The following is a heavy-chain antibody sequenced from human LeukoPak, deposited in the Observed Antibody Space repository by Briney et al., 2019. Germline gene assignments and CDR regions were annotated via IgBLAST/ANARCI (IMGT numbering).Heavy chain of an antibody. CDR2: INPSGGST. CDR1: GYTFTSYY. Sequence: ASVKVSCKASGYTFTSYYMHWVRQAPGQGLEWMGIINPSGGSTSYAQKFQGRVTMTRDTSTSTVYMELSSLRSEDTAVYYCARELRYFDWLPNRGFDYWGQGTLVTVS. J-gene: IGHJ4*02. D-gene: IGHD3-9*01. CDR3: ARELRYFDWLPNRGFDY. V-gene: IGHV1-46*01.